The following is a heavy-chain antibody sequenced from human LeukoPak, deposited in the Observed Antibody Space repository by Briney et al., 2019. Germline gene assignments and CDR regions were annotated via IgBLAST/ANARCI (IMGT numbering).Heavy chain of an antibody. V-gene: IGHV1-18*01. J-gene: IGHJ4*02. CDR3: ARGGELDLGYAEGNY. Sequence: ASVKVSCKASGYTFTSYGISWVRQAPGQGLEWMGWISAYNGNTNYAQKLQGRVTMTTDTSISTAYMELSRLRSDDTAVYYCARGGELDLGYAEGNYWGQGTLVTVSS. CDR2: ISAYNGNT. CDR1: GYTFTSYG. D-gene: IGHD5-12*01.